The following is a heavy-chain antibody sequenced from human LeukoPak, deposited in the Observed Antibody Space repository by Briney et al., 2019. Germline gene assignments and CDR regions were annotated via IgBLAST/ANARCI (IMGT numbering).Heavy chain of an antibody. J-gene: IGHJ4*02. D-gene: IGHD3-10*01. CDR3: ATWPGAWYGEDY. Sequence: GGSLRLSCAASGFTFSSYSMNWVRQAPGKGLEWVSSISGSSYYIYYADSVKGRFTVSRDNAKNSLYLQMNSLRAEDTAVYYCATWPGAWYGEDYWGQGTLVTVSS. CDR1: GFTFSSYS. CDR2: ISGSSYYI. V-gene: IGHV3-21*04.